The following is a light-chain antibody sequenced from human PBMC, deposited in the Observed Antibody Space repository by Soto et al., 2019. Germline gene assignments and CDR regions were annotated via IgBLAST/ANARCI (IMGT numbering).Light chain of an antibody. J-gene: IGKJ3*01. CDR3: QQYHDWPPIT. CDR2: GAS. Sequence: ELVLTQSPDPLSVSPGEGVTLSCRASQSVSIDLAWYQQKPGQSPRLLMYGASTRATDIPARFSGGGSGTECTLTISSLQSEDVAIYYCQQYHDWPPITFGPGTKVEIK. V-gene: IGKV3-15*01. CDR1: QSVSID.